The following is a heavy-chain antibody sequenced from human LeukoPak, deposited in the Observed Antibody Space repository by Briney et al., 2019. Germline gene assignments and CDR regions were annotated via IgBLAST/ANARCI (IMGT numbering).Heavy chain of an antibody. J-gene: IGHJ4*02. V-gene: IGHV3-33*01. CDR3: ARAADCSSTSCSFDY. CDR2: IWYDGSNK. CDR1: GFTFSSYG. Sequence: GGSLRLSCAASGFTFSSYGMHWVRQAPGKGLEWGAVIWYDGSNKYYADSVKGRFTISRDNSKNTLYLQMNSLRAEDTAVYYCARAADCSSTSCSFDYWGQGTLVTVSS. D-gene: IGHD2-2*01.